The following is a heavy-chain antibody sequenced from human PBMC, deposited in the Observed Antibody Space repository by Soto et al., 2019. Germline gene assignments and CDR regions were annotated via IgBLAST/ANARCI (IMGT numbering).Heavy chain of an antibody. CDR3: ARTYCTSTTCYDLFDA. D-gene: IGHD2-2*01. CDR2: INHSGST. Sequence: SETLSLTCAVYGGSFSGYYWSWIRQPPGKGLEWIGEINHSGSTNYNPSLKSRVTISVDTSKNQFSLKLSSVTAADTAVYYCARTYCTSTTCYDLFDAWGQGTLVTVSS. CDR1: GGSFSGYY. J-gene: IGHJ4*02. V-gene: IGHV4-34*01.